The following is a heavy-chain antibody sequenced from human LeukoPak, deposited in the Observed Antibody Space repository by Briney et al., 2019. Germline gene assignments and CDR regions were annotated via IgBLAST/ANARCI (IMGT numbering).Heavy chain of an antibody. J-gene: IGHJ4*02. V-gene: IGHV3-30-3*01. Sequence: GGSLRLSCAAYGFTVSTNYMSWVRQAPGKGLEWVAVISYDGSNKYYADSVRGRFTISRDNSKNTLCLQMNSLRAEDTAVYYCARDHYDSMDYWGQGTLVTVSS. D-gene: IGHD3-22*01. CDR3: ARDHYDSMDY. CDR1: GFTVSTNY. CDR2: ISYDGSNK.